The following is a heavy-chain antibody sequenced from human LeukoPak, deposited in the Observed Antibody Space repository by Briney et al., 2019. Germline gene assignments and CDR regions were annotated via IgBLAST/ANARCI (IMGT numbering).Heavy chain of an antibody. CDR1: GFTFSTYA. J-gene: IGHJ6*02. Sequence: GGSLRLSCAASGFTFSTYAMHWVRQAPGKGLEWVAVISYDGSSKYYADSVKGRFTVSRDNSKNTLYLQMNSLRPEDTAVYYCAKDIVVVSGYGMDVWGQGTPVTVSS. CDR2: ISYDGSSK. CDR3: AKDIVVVSGYGMDV. V-gene: IGHV3-30*18. D-gene: IGHD2-15*01.